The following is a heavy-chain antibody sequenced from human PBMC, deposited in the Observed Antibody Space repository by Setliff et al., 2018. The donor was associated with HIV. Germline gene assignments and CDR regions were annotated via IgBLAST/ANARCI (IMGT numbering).Heavy chain of an antibody. V-gene: IGHV3-53*01. Sequence: GGSLRLSCAASGFTVSDTHMTWVRQAPGKGLEWVSFIYSDGRTYYGESVKGRFTISRDDSKNTLYLQMHSLRVEDTAAYYCAKGVKWLDPWGQGTLVTVSS. CDR1: GFTVSDTH. J-gene: IGHJ5*02. CDR2: IYSDGRT. D-gene: IGHD3-16*01. CDR3: AKGVKWLDP.